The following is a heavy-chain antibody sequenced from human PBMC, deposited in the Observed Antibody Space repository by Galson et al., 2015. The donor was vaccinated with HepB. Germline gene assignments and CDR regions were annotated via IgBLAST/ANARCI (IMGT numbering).Heavy chain of an antibody. CDR2: ISGRGVGT. D-gene: IGHD3-22*01. Sequence: SLRLSCAASGFTFINYAMSWVRQAPGKGLEWVSSISGRGVGTTYYADSVKGRFTISRDNSKNTLYLQMSSLGADDTAVYYCAKGDQYDKSGDHYNYGMDVWGQGTTVTVSS. CDR1: GFTFINYA. J-gene: IGHJ6*02. V-gene: IGHV3-23*01. CDR3: AKGDQYDKSGDHYNYGMDV.